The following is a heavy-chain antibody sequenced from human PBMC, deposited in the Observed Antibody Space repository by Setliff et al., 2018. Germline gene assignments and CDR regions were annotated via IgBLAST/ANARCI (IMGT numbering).Heavy chain of an antibody. CDR3: ASKGGYDFPHYFDY. Sequence: SVKVSCKASGYSFISYDINWVRQAPGQGLEWMGGIIPILGIANYAQKFQGRVTITADESTSTAYMELSSLRSEDTAVYYCASKGGYDFPHYFDYWGQGTLVTVSS. J-gene: IGHJ4*02. D-gene: IGHD5-12*01. CDR1: GYSFISYD. CDR2: IIPILGIA. V-gene: IGHV1-69*10.